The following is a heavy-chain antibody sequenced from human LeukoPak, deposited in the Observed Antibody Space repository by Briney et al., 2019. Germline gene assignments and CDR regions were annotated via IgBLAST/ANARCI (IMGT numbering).Heavy chain of an antibody. V-gene: IGHV4-30-4*01. J-gene: IGHJ6*02. Sequence: PSQTLSLTCTVSGGSISSGDYYWICIRQPPGKGLEGVGYMYYSGNNYFNPSRESRVTILVDPSKKQFSLKLSSVTAADTAVYCCASRYSYVYAYVMDVWGQGTTVTVSS. CDR1: GGSISSGDYY. CDR3: ASRYSYVYAYVMDV. D-gene: IGHD5-18*01. CDR2: MYYSGNN.